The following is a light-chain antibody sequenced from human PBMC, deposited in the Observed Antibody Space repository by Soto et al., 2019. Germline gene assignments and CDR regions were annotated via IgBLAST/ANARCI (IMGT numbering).Light chain of an antibody. Sequence: EIVLTQSPASLSLYPGERATLSCRASQSVESHLVWYQQKPGQAPLLLIFAASHRATGIPVRFSGSGSGTDFTLAINRLEPYDCAVYYCQHRSDWPITFGQGTRMDIK. V-gene: IGKV3-11*01. CDR2: AAS. J-gene: IGKJ5*01. CDR1: QSVESH. CDR3: QHRSDWPIT.